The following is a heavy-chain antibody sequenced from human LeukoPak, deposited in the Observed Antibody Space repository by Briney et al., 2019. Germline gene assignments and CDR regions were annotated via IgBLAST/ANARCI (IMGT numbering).Heavy chain of an antibody. J-gene: IGHJ2*01. CDR1: GFTFSSYA. Sequence: GSLRLSCAASGFTFSSYAMSWVRQPPGKGLEWIGSIYYTRSTYYNPSLKSRVTISVDTSKNQFSLKLTSVTAAGTAVYYCARGVTMIVVVTHDWYFDLWGRGTLVTVSS. CDR2: IYYTRST. V-gene: IGHV4-39*01. D-gene: IGHD3-22*01. CDR3: ARGVTMIVVVTHDWYFDL.